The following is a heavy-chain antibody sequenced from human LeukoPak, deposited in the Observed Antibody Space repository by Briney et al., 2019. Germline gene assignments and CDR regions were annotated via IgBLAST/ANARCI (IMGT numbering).Heavy chain of an antibody. CDR2: IYYSGST. Sequence: SETLSLTCTVSGGSISSYYWSWIRQPPGKGLEWIGYIYYSGSTNYNPSLKGRVTISVDTSKNQFSLKLSSVTAADTAVYYCARGGQQLVSFFGYWGQGTLVTVSS. CDR3: ARGGQQLVSFFGY. D-gene: IGHD6-13*01. CDR1: GGSISSYY. J-gene: IGHJ4*02. V-gene: IGHV4-59*01.